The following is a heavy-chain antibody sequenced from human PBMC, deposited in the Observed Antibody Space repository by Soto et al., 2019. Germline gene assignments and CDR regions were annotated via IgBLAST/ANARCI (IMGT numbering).Heavy chain of an antibody. V-gene: IGHV1-2*04. J-gene: IGHJ4*02. CDR3: ARAGNGDYGGHFDY. D-gene: IGHD4-17*01. Sequence: ASVRVSCKASGYTFTGYYMHWVRQAPGQGLEWMGWINPNSGGTNYAQKFQGWVTMTRDTSISTAYMELSRLRSDDTAVYYCARAGNGDYGGHFDYWGQGTLVTVSS. CDR2: INPNSGGT. CDR1: GYTFTGYY.